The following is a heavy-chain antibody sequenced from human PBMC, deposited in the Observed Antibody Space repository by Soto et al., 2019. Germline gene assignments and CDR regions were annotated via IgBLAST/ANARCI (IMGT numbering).Heavy chain of an antibody. Sequence: QVQLEQSGPEVKRPGTSVKVSCKASGGAFGRYSVSWVRQAPGQGLEWIGGVIPVFNTSNYSLKFQGRVVISADESTSTVFMELRSLRSEDTALYYCARGDEMTAVTIFEYWGQGTLVTVSS. V-gene: IGHV1-69*01. J-gene: IGHJ4*02. CDR2: VIPVFNTS. D-gene: IGHD4-17*01. CDR3: ARGDEMTAVTIFEY. CDR1: GGAFGRYS.